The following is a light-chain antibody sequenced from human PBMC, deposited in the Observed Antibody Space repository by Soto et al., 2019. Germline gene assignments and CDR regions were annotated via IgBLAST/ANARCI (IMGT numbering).Light chain of an antibody. Sequence: DIVMTQSPLSLPVIPGEPASISCRSSQSLLHSNGYNYLGWFVQKPGQSPQLLIYLGSGRDSGGHDRFSGGGSGTDFTLKISRVEAEDVGVYYCMQVLQTPLTFGGGTKVEIK. CDR3: MQVLQTPLT. J-gene: IGKJ4*01. CDR2: LGS. V-gene: IGKV2-28*01. CDR1: QSLLHSNGYNY.